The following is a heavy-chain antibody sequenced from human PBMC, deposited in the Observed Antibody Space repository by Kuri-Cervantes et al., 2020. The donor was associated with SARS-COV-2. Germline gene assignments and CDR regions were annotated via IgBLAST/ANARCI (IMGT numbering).Heavy chain of an antibody. CDR3: ARHQMGSITIFGVVTQNYYFDY. CDR1: GGSISSSSYY. V-gene: IGHV4-39*01. Sequence: SETLSLTCTVSGGSISSSSYYWGWIRQPPGKGLEWIGSIYYSGSTYYNPSLKSRVTISVDTSKNQFSLKLSSVTAADTAVNYCARHQMGSITIFGVVTQNYYFDYWGQGTLVTVSS. CDR2: IYYSGST. J-gene: IGHJ4*02. D-gene: IGHD3-3*01.